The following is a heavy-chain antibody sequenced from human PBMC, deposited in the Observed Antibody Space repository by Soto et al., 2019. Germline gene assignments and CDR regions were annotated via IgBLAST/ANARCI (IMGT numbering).Heavy chain of an antibody. Sequence: QLQLQESGPGLVKPSETLSLTCTVSGGSISSSSYYWGWIRQPPGKGLGWIGSIYYAGSTYYNPSPKRRXXIXVXXSKNQFSLELSPVTAADTAVYYCARHRAARASFDYWGQGTLVTVSS. J-gene: IGHJ4*02. CDR3: ARHRAARASFDY. V-gene: IGHV4-39*01. CDR1: GGSISSSSYY. D-gene: IGHD6-6*01. CDR2: IYYAGST.